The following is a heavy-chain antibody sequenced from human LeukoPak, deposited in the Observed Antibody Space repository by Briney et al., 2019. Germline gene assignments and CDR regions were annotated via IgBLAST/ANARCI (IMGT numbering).Heavy chain of an antibody. D-gene: IGHD5-24*01. CDR3: ARDQRYGYTGAFDY. CDR2: ISYDGSNK. V-gene: IGHV3-30*04. CDR1: VFIFSVYT. Sequence: GGSLRLSCAASVFIFSVYTVHWVRHAPGRGLEWVAYISYDGSNKYYAESVKGRFTISRDNSKNTLYLQMNSLRAEDTAVYSCARDQRYGYTGAFDYWGQGTLAIVS. J-gene: IGHJ4*02.